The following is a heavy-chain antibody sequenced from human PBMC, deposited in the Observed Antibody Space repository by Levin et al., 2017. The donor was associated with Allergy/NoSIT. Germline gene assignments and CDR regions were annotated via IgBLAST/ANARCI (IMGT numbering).Heavy chain of an antibody. Sequence: ASVKVSCKASGGTFSSYAISWVRQAPGQGLEWMGGIIPIFGTANYAQKFQGRVTITADKSTSTAYMELSSLRSEDTAVYYCATSEGGIVATISHYYYYGMDVWGQGTTVTVSS. J-gene: IGHJ6*02. D-gene: IGHD5-12*01. CDR2: IIPIFGTA. CDR3: ATSEGGIVATISHYYYYGMDV. CDR1: GGTFSSYA. V-gene: IGHV1-69*06.